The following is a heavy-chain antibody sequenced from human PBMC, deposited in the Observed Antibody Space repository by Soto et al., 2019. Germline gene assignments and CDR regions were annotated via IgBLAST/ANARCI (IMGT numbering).Heavy chain of an antibody. CDR3: GRGIARSYTVMFYFDY. Sequence: GGSLRLSCAASGFTFSDYAMHWVRQAPGKGLEWVAVVSHDGRNTHYADSVKGRFTISRDSSKNTVSLEMTSLRAEDTAVYYCGRGIARSYTVMFYFDYWGQETLVTVSS. J-gene: IGHJ4*02. D-gene: IGHD5-18*01. CDR2: VSHDGRNT. V-gene: IGHV3-30*03. CDR1: GFTFSDYA.